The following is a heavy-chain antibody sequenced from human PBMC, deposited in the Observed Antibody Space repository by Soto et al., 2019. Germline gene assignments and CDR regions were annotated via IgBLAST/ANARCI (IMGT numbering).Heavy chain of an antibody. CDR2: IYYSGST. Sequence: SETLSLTCTVSGGSISSYYWSWIRQPPGKGLEWIGYIYYSGSTNYNPSLKSRVTISVDTSKNQFSLKLSSVTAADTAVYYCARVLGPPDCAGGSCYPCHFDYWGQGTLVTVSS. CDR1: GGSISSYY. D-gene: IGHD2-15*01. CDR3: ARVLGPPDCAGGSCYPCHFDY. V-gene: IGHV4-59*01. J-gene: IGHJ4*02.